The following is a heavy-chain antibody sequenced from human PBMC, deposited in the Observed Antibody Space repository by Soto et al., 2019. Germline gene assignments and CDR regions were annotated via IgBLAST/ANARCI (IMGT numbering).Heavy chain of an antibody. CDR1: GGSFRNYV. CDR2: IIPVFETR. V-gene: IGHV1-69*01. Sequence: QVQLVQSGAEVKKPGSSVKVSCRASGGSFRNYVMSWVRQAPGQGLEWMGGIIPVFETRTYAQKFQGRVTITADDSTSTVSMEMSNLRSEDTAVYYCARAGKLQWLQHSFDPWGQGTQVTVSS. J-gene: IGHJ5*02. CDR3: ARAGKLQWLQHSFDP. D-gene: IGHD6-19*01.